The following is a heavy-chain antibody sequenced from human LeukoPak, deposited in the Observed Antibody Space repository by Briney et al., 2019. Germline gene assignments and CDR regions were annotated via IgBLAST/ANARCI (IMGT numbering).Heavy chain of an antibody. CDR3: ARVRGGVVDH. J-gene: IGHJ4*02. CDR1: GGSISSGDYY. Sequence: PSETLSLTCTVSGGSISSGDYYWSWIRQPPGKGLEWIGYIYYSGNTYYNPSLKSRVTISLDTSEKQLSLKVSSVTAADTAVYYCARVRGGVVDHWGQGTLVTVSS. V-gene: IGHV4-30-4*01. D-gene: IGHD2-21*01. CDR2: IYYSGNT.